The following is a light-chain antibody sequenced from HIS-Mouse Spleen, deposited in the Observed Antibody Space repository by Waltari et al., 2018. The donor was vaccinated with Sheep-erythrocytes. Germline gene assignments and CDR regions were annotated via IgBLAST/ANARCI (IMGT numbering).Light chain of an antibody. V-gene: IGLV2-11*01. CDR3: CSYAGSYNHV. CDR1: TSDFGGLNY. J-gene: IGLJ1*01. Sequence: QSALTQPRSVSGSPGQSLTIPCTGTTSDFGGLNYAPWYQHHPGNDPKLMIYDVSKRPSGVPDRFAGSKSGNTASLTISGLQAEDEADYSCCSYAGSYNHVFATGTKVTVL. CDR2: DVS.